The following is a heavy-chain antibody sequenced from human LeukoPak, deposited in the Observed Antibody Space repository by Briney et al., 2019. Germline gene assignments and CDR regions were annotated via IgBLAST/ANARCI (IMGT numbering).Heavy chain of an antibody. V-gene: IGHV5-51*01. CDR3: ARPIPSLGEVGASWYFDL. CDR1: GYSFTSYW. Sequence: GASLKISCKGSGYSFTSYWIAWVRQMPGKGLEWMGIIYPGDSDTRYSPSFQGQVTISADKFISTAYLQWSSLNASDTAVYYWARPIPSLGEVGASWYFDLWGRGPLVTVSS. D-gene: IGHD1-26*01. J-gene: IGHJ2*01. CDR2: IYPGDSDT.